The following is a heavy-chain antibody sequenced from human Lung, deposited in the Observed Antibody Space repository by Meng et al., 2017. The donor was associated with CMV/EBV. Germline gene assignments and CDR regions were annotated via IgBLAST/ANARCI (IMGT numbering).Heavy chain of an antibody. J-gene: IGHJ6*02. Sequence: GESLKISCAAPGFTFSSYGVHWVRQAPGKGLEWVAFIRYDGSNKYYADSVKGRFTISRDNSKNTLYLQMNSLRAEDTAVYYCAKDHIVVVPAATYYYGMDVWGQGXTVTVSS. D-gene: IGHD2-2*01. V-gene: IGHV3-30*02. CDR1: GFTFSSYG. CDR3: AKDHIVVVPAATYYYGMDV. CDR2: IRYDGSNK.